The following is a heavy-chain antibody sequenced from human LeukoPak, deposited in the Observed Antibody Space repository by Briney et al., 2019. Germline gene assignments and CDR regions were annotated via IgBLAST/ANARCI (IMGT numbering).Heavy chain of an antibody. V-gene: IGHV4-38-2*01. CDR2: IYRSGST. J-gene: IGHJ4*02. Sequence: SETLSLTCAVSGYSISSGYYWSWIRQPPGKGLEWIGSIYRSGSTYYNPSLKSRVTISVDTSKNQFSLNLNSVTAADTAVYYCARGDYYYDNSASYWGQGTQVTVSS. CDR1: GYSISSGYY. CDR3: ARGDYYYDNSASY. D-gene: IGHD3-22*01.